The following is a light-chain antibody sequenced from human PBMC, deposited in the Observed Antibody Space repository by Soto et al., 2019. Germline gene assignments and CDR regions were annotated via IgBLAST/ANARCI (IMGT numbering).Light chain of an antibody. V-gene: IGKV3-15*01. Sequence: EIVMTQSPDTLSVSPGERATLSCRASQSVSSNLAWYQHKPGQAHRLLIYGASTRATGIPARFSGGGSGTEFTLTISSLQSEEFAVYYCQQYNNWPITFGQGTRLEIK. CDR1: QSVSSN. CDR3: QQYNNWPIT. J-gene: IGKJ5*01. CDR2: GAS.